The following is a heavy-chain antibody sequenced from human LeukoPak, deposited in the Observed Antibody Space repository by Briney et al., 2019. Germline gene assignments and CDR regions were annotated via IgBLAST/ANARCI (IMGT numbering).Heavy chain of an antibody. V-gene: IGHV5-51*01. Sequence: GESLKISCKGSGYSFTSYWIGWVRQMPGKGLEWMGIIYPGDSDTRYSPSFQGQVTISADKSISTAYLQWSSLKASDTAMYYCARRPPSGLRMNYFDYWGQGTLVTVSS. CDR2: IYPGDSDT. CDR3: ARRPPSGLRMNYFDY. J-gene: IGHJ4*02. D-gene: IGHD3-3*01. CDR1: GYSFTSYW.